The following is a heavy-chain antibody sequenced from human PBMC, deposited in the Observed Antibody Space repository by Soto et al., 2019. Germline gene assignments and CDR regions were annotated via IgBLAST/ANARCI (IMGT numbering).Heavy chain of an antibody. CDR1: GFTFSSHV. Sequence: QVQLVESGGGVVQPGRSLRHSCAASGFTFSSHVMHWVRQAPGKGLEWVALISNDGSNEYYADSVKGRFTISRDNSKNTLYLQMNSLRTEDTAMYYCARDVVSKGSVDDWGQGTLVTVSS. D-gene: IGHD2-15*01. J-gene: IGHJ4*02. CDR2: ISNDGSNE. CDR3: ARDVVSKGSVDD. V-gene: IGHV3-30-3*01.